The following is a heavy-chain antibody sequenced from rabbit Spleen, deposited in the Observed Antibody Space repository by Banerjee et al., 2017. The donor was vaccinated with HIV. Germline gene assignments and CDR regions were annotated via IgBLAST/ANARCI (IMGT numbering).Heavy chain of an antibody. V-gene: IGHV1S43*01. CDR2: IDTGSGNT. Sequence: QEQLVESGGGLVQPEGSLTLACTASGFSFSSSYYMCWVRQAPGKGLEWIACIDTGSGNTYYASWAKGRFTITRSTSLNTVDLKMTSLTAADTATYFCAKAYSGGDDFYTLWGPGTLVTVS. D-gene: IGHD4-1*01. CDR3: AKAYSGGDDFYTL. J-gene: IGHJ4*01. CDR1: GFSFSSSYY.